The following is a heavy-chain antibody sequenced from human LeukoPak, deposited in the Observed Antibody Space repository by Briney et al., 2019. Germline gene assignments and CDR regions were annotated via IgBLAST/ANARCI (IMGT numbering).Heavy chain of an antibody. Sequence: GGSLRLSCAASKFTFRNYAMSWVRQAPGRGLEWVAAITDGGGSTYYADSVKGRFTISRDNSKNTLYLQMYSVRAEDTAKYYCAKDTSGWYDLGSFDIWGQGTMVTVSS. CDR3: AKDTSGWYDLGSFDI. V-gene: IGHV3-23*01. D-gene: IGHD6-19*01. CDR2: ITDGGGST. J-gene: IGHJ3*02. CDR1: KFTFRNYA.